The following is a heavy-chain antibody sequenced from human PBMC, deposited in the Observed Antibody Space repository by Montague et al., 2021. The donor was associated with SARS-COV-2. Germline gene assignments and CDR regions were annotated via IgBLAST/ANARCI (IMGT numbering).Heavy chain of an antibody. Sequence: SETLSLTCTVSGGSISSSNYYWGWIRQPPGKGLEWIGRIRTTGHTDYNSSLESRVFMSVDTSTNQFSLSLTSVTAADTAVYFCARFGRGTLDFDYWGQGTLVTVSS. CDR3: ARFGRGTLDFDY. J-gene: IGHJ4*02. CDR1: GGSISSSNYY. D-gene: IGHD3-10*01. V-gene: IGHV4-39*01. CDR2: IRTTGHT.